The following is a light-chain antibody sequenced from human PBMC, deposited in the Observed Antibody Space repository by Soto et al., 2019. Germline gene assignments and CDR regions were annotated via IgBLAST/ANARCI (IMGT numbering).Light chain of an antibody. CDR3: QQYGT. J-gene: IGKJ1*01. CDR1: QSVSSSY. CDR2: GAS. Sequence: EIVLTQSPGTLSLSPGDRATLSCRASQSVSSSYLAWYQQKPGQAPRLLIYGASSRATGIPDRFSASGSGTDFTLTISRLEPEDFAVYYYQQYGTFGQGTKVEIK. V-gene: IGKV3-20*01.